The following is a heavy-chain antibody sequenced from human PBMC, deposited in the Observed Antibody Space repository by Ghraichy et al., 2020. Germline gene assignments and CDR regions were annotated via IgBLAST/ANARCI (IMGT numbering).Heavy chain of an antibody. V-gene: IGHV4-59*01. CDR2: IYYSGST. J-gene: IGHJ6*02. CDR3: ARQSGSYLYYGMDV. CDR1: GGSISSYY. Sequence: SETLSLTCTVSGGSISSYYWSWIRQPPGKGLEWIGYIYYSGSTNYNPSLKSRVTISVDTSKNQFSLKLSSVTAADTAVYYCARQSGSYLYYGMDVWGQGTTVTVSS. D-gene: IGHD1-26*01.